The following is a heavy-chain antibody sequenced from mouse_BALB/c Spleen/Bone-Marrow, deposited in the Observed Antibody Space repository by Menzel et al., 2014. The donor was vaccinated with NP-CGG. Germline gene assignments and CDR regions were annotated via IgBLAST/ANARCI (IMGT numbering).Heavy chain of an antibody. J-gene: IGHJ1*01. CDR3: ARRRTFITSVVDYFDV. Sequence: LQESGPELVKPGASVKISCRASGYVFSSSWMNWVKQRPGQGLEWVGRIYPGDGNTNYNGKFKGKATLTADTSSSTAYMQISSLTSVDSAVYFCARRRTFITSVVDYFDVWGAGTTVTVPS. D-gene: IGHD1-1*02. V-gene: IGHV1-82*01. CDR1: GYVFSSSW. CDR2: IYPGDGNT.